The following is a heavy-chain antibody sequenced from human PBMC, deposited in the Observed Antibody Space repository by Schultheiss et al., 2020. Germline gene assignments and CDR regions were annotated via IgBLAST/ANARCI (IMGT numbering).Heavy chain of an antibody. Sequence: GESLKISCAASRFAFYTYWMSWVRQAPGKGLEWMGKIQQDGSENYYADSVKGRFTISRDDSKNTVYLQMNSLRTEDTALYYCAKDRRLSWCFDHWGQGALVTVSS. CDR2: IQQDGSEN. CDR3: AKDRRLSWCFDH. D-gene: IGHD6-13*01. J-gene: IGHJ4*02. CDR1: RFAFYTYW. V-gene: IGHV3-7*01.